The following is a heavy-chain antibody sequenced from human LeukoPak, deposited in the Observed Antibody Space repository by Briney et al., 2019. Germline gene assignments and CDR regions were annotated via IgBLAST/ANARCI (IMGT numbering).Heavy chain of an antibody. J-gene: IGHJ4*02. CDR1: GGSISTSNYY. CDR2: IYHSGST. D-gene: IGHD3-10*01. V-gene: IGHV4-39*07. CDR3: ARTLGDYGSGSYYY. Sequence: PSETLSLTCTVSGGSISTSNYYWGWIRQPPGKGLEWIGSIYHSGSTYYNPSLKSRVTISVDTSKNQFSLKLSSVTAADTAVYYCARTLGDYGSGSYYYWGQGTLVTVSS.